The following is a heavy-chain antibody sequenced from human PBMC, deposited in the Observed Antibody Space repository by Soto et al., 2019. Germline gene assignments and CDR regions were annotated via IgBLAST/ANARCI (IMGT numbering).Heavy chain of an antibody. Sequence: EVQLTESGGGLVQPGGSLRLSCVSSGFTFSAYAMTWVRQAPGGGLEWVSSISSRGHDTYYADSVRGRFTISRDTFRAALYLNRTGLSADDTAMYYCATCSVSGDDPRNAFGVWGQATMVTVSS. CDR2: ISSRGHDT. V-gene: IGHV3-23*01. CDR3: ATCSVSGDDPRNAFGV. J-gene: IGHJ3*01. CDR1: GFTFSAYA. D-gene: IGHD2-21*01.